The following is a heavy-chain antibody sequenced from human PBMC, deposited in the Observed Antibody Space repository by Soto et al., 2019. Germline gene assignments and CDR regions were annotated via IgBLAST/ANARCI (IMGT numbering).Heavy chain of an antibody. CDR1: GGSVSSSSCY. V-gene: IGHV4-39*01. Sequence: SETLSLTCTVPGGSVSSSSCYWGWVRQPPGKGLEWIGSVYYSGSTYYNPSLESRVTISVDKSKNQFSLKLMSLSAADTAVYYCGRLEGLATISYYFDYWGQGALVTVSS. D-gene: IGHD3-9*01. J-gene: IGHJ4*02. CDR2: VYYSGST. CDR3: GRLEGLATISYYFDY.